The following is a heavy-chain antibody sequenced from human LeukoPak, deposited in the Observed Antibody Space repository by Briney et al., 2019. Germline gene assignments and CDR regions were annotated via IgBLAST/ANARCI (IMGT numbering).Heavy chain of an antibody. Sequence: ASLKVSCKTSGDTFSVYHIHWVRQAPGQGLEWMGWFDGNGDDTKYAQKFQGRVTMTRDTSTGTDYMELTRLISDDTAVYYCARDPLDGNYFFDYWGQGTLVTVAS. J-gene: IGHJ4*02. CDR3: ARDPLDGNYFFDY. D-gene: IGHD5-24*01. V-gene: IGHV1-2*02. CDR1: GDTFSVYH. CDR2: FDGNGDDT.